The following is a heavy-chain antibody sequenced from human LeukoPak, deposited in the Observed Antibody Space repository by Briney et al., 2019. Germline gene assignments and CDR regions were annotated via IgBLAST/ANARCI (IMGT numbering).Heavy chain of an antibody. CDR1: GGTFSSYA. V-gene: IGHV1-69*05. D-gene: IGHD1-1*01. Sequence: SVKVSCKASGGTFSSYAISWVRQAPGQGLEWMGGIIPIFGTANYAQKLQGRVTITTDESTSTAYMELSSLRSEDTAVYYCARDEVTTGTTKFDPWGQGTLVTVSS. CDR2: IIPIFGTA. J-gene: IGHJ5*02. CDR3: ARDEVTTGTTKFDP.